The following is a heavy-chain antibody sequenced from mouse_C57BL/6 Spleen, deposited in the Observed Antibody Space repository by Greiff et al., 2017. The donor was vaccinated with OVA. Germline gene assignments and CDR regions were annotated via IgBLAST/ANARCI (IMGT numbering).Heavy chain of an antibody. Sequence: EVMLVESGGDLVKPGGSLKLSCAASGFTFSSYGMSWVRQTPDKRLEWVATISSGGSYTYYPDSVKGRFTISRDNAKNTLYLQMSSLKSEDTAMYYCARQGLTGAYAMDYWGQGTSVTVSS. CDR1: GFTFSSYG. CDR2: ISSGGSYT. J-gene: IGHJ4*01. V-gene: IGHV5-6*02. D-gene: IGHD4-1*01. CDR3: ARQGLTGAYAMDY.